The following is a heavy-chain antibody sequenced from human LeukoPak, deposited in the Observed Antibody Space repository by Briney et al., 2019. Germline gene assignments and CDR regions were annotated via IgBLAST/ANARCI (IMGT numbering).Heavy chain of an antibody. CDR1: GYTFTSYD. CDR2: MSPNSGDT. CDR3: ARVGSSGFKD. D-gene: IGHD6-19*01. J-gene: IGHJ4*02. Sequence: ASVKVSCKASGYTFTSYDFNWVRQATGQRPEWMGWMSPNSGDTGYAQKFQDRVTMTRNTSISTAYMELSSLRSDDTAVYYCARVGSSGFKDWGQGTLVTVSS. V-gene: IGHV1-8*01.